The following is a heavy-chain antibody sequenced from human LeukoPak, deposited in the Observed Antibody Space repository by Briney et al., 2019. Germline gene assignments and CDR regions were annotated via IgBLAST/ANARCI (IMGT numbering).Heavy chain of an antibody. V-gene: IGHV1-2*02. CDR1: GYTFTGYY. CDR2: INPNSGGT. CDR3: ARDRRIAAAASAFDI. J-gene: IGHJ3*02. D-gene: IGHD6-13*01. Sequence: GASVKVSCKASGYTFTGYYMHWVRHAHGQGHERMGWINPNSGGTNYAQKSQGRVTMTRDTSISTAYMELSRLRSDDTAVYYCARDRRIAAAASAFDIWGQGTMVTVSS.